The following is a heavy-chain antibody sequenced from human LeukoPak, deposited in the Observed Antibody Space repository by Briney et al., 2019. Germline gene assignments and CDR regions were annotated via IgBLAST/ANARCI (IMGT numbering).Heavy chain of an antibody. V-gene: IGHV4-34*01. CDR1: GGSISGYY. CDR2: INHGEST. D-gene: IGHD3-22*01. CDR3: ARGRTYYYDTSGYYPSIYYGMDV. Sequence: PSETLSLTCAVSGGSISGYYWHWIRQPPGKGLEWIGEINHGESTNYNPSLKSRATLSVDTSKNQFSLKLTSVTAADTAVYYCARGRTYYYDTSGYYPSIYYGMDVWGQGTTVTVSS. J-gene: IGHJ6*02.